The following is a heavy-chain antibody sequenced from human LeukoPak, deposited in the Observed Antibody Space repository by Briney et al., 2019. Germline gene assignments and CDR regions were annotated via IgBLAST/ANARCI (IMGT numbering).Heavy chain of an antibody. CDR2: IYHSGRT. D-gene: IGHD2-2*01. V-gene: IGHV4-38-2*01. J-gene: IGHJ4*02. CDR1: DYSINSGHY. CDR3: ARHASPDIVIVPAATFDY. Sequence: SETLSLTCAVSDYSINSGHYWGWIRQPPGKGLERIGSIYHSGRTYYNPSLKSRVTTSVDTSKNQFSLKLTSVTAADTAVYYCARHASPDIVIVPAATFDYWGQGTLVTVSS.